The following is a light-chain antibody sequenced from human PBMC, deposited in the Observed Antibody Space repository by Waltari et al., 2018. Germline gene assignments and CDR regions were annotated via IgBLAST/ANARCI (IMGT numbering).Light chain of an antibody. CDR3: QQYYSTPWT. V-gene: IGKV4-1*01. CDR1: QSLLYSSNNKNY. Sequence: DIVMTQSPDSLAVSLGERVTVNCKSSQSLLYSSNNKNYLAWYQQKPGQAPNLLIYWASTRESGVPNRFRGSGSGTDFALTISGLQAEDVAVYYCQQYYSTPWTFGQGTKVEIK. J-gene: IGKJ1*01. CDR2: WAS.